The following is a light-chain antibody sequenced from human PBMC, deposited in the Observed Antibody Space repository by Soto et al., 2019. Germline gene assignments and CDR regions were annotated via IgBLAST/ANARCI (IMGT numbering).Light chain of an antibody. Sequence: DLQMTQSPTSLSASVGDRVTITCRASQGIRNFVAWYQQKPGKAPKLLIYAASTLQSGVPSRFSGSGSGTDFTLTINSLQPKDVATYSCQKYSSVPVFGPGTKVEIK. CDR1: QGIRNF. J-gene: IGKJ3*01. V-gene: IGKV1-27*01. CDR3: QKYSSVPV. CDR2: AAS.